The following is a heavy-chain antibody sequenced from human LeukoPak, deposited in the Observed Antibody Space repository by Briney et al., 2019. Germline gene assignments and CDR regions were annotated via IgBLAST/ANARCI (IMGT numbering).Heavy chain of an antibody. V-gene: IGHV1-46*01. CDR3: ATLGYCSGGSSS. Sequence: ASVKVSCKASGYTFTSYYMHWVRQAPGQGLEWMGIINPSGGSTTYAQKFQGRVTMTRDTSTSTVYMELSSLRSEDTAVYYRATLGYCSGGSSSWGQGTLVTVSS. CDR1: GYTFTSYY. J-gene: IGHJ5*02. CDR2: INPSGGST. D-gene: IGHD2-15*01.